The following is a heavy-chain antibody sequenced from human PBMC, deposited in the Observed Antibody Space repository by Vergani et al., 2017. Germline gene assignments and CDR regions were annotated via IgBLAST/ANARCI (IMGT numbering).Heavy chain of an antibody. CDR1: GFTFNSYG. CDR2: ISYDGSNK. V-gene: IGHV3-30*18. D-gene: IGHD2-2*01. CDR3: AKDHSIVVVPAALDY. J-gene: IGHJ4*02. Sequence: QVQLVESGGGVVQPGRSLRLSCAASGFTFNSYGMHWVRQAPGKGLDWVAVISYDGSNKYYADSVKGRFTISRDNSKNTLYLQMNSLRAEDTAVYYCAKDHSIVVVPAALDYGGKGTLVTVSS.